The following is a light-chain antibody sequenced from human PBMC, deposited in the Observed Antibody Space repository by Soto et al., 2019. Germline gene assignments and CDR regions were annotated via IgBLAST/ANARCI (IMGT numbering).Light chain of an antibody. CDR2: VGTGGIVG. J-gene: IGLJ1*01. V-gene: IGLV9-49*01. CDR1: SGYSNYK. CDR3: GADHGSGSNFVYV. Sequence: QSVLTQPPSASASLGASATLTFTLSSGYSNYKVDWYQQRPGKGPRFVMRVGTGGIVGSKGDGIPDRFSVLGSGLNRYLTIKNIQEEDESDYHCGADHGSGSNFVYVFGTGTKVTVL.